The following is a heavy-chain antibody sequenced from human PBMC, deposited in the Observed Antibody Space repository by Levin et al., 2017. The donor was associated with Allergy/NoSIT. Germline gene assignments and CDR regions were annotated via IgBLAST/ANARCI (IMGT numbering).Heavy chain of an antibody. V-gene: IGHV3-48*03. CDR2: ISSSGSTI. D-gene: IGHD2-2*01. Sequence: QTGGSLRLSCAASGFTFSTYEMNWVRQAPGKGLEWVSYISSSGSTIYYADSVKGRFTISRDKAKNSLYLQMNSLRAEDTAVYYCARRYCSSTSCLLDYWGQGTLVTVSS. J-gene: IGHJ4*02. CDR3: ARRYCSSTSCLLDY. CDR1: GFTFSTYE.